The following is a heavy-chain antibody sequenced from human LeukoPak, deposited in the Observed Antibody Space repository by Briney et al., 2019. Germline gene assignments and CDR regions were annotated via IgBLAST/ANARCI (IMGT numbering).Heavy chain of an antibody. J-gene: IGHJ3*02. CDR3: ARDAYYDFWSGYRDDAFDI. CDR1: GGSISSGDYY. D-gene: IGHD3-3*01. Sequence: SETLSLTCTVSGGSISSGDYYWSWIRQPPGKGLEWIGYIYYSGSTYYNPSLKSRVTISVNTSKNQFSLKLSSVTAADTAVYYCARDAYYDFWSGYRDDAFDIWGQGTMVTVSS. CDR2: IYYSGST. V-gene: IGHV4-30-4*01.